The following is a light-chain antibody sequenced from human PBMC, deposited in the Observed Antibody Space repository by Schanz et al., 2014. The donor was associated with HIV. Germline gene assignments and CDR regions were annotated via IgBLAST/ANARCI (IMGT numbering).Light chain of an antibody. V-gene: IGKV3-20*01. CDR1: QTVSSNS. J-gene: IGKJ4*01. CDR3: QQYNTYPLT. Sequence: EIVLTQSPVILSLSPGERATLSCRASQTVSSNSLGWYQQKRGQVPRLLIYSASRRANGIPDRFSGSGSGTDFTLTISSLQPDDFATYYCQQYNTYPLTFGGGTKVEIK. CDR2: SAS.